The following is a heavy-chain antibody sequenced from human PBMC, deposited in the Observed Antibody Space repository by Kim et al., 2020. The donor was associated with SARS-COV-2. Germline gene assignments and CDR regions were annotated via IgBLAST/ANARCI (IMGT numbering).Heavy chain of an antibody. V-gene: IGHV3-30*18. Sequence: GGSLRFSCAASGFTFSSYGMHWVRQAPGKGLEWVAVISYDGSNKYYADSVKGRFTISRDNSKNTLYLQMNSLRAEDTAVYYCAKRSRLLPFDYWGQGTLV. D-gene: IGHD2-15*01. CDR1: GFTFSSYG. CDR3: AKRSRLLPFDY. CDR2: ISYDGSNK. J-gene: IGHJ4*02.